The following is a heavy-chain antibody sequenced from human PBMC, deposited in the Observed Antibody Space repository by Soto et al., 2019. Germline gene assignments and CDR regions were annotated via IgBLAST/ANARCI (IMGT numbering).Heavy chain of an antibody. D-gene: IGHD5-12*01. V-gene: IGHV3-30*18. CDR3: AKTPWLRSYFDY. CDR1: GFTFSSYG. CDR2: ISYDGSNK. Sequence: GGSLRLSCAASGFTFSSYGMHWVRQAPGKGLERVAVISYDGSNKYYADSVKGRFTISRDNSKNTLYLQMNSLRAEDTAVYYCAKTPWLRSYFDYWGQGT. J-gene: IGHJ4*02.